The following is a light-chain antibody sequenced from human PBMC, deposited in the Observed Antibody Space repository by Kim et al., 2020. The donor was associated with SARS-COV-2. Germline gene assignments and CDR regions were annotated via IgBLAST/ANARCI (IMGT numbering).Light chain of an antibody. CDR1: QNIGSW. CDR2: DAS. J-gene: IGKJ1*01. Sequence: ASVGDRVTITCRASQNIGSWLACYQQRPGKAPTLLVSDASTLKSGVPSRFSGSGSGTEFTLTISSLQPDDFATYFCQHYDSYSWTFGQGTKVDIK. V-gene: IGKV1-5*01. CDR3: QHYDSYSWT.